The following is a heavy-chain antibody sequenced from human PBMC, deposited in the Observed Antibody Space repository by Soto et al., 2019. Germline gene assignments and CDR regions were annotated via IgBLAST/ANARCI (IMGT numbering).Heavy chain of an antibody. Sequence: PSETLSLTCTVSGGSAGSGDYYWSWIRQPPGKGLEWIGYIYYSGNTNYNPTLKSRVIISVDTSKNLFSLKLTSVTAADTAVYYCARIPVDTSMIYWLDPWGQGTLVTVSS. J-gene: IGHJ5*02. CDR2: IYYSGNT. CDR1: GGSAGSGDYY. CDR3: ARIPVDTSMIYWLDP. V-gene: IGHV4-61*08. D-gene: IGHD5-18*01.